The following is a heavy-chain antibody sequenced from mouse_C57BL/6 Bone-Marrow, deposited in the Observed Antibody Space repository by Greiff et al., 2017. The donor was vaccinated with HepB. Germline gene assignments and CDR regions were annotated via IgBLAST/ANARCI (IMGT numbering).Heavy chain of an antibody. J-gene: IGHJ2*01. CDR1: GYTFTDYY. CDR3: VRGGEWHYFDY. Sequence: VQLQQSGPELVKPGASVKISCKASGYTFTDYYMNWVKQSHGKSLEWIGDINPNNGGTSYNQKFKGKATLTVDKSSSTAYMELRSLTSEDSAVYYCVRGGEWHYFDYWGQGTTLTVSS. V-gene: IGHV1-26*01. CDR2: INPNNGGT. D-gene: IGHD3-2*02.